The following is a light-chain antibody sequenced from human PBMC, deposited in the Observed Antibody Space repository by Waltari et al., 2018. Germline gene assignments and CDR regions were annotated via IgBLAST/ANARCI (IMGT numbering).Light chain of an antibody. Sequence: DIVMTQSPESLAVSLGERPPIHCKSSQSGLHSSNNRNYLPWYQQKPGQPPKLLNFWASSRDSGVPDRFSGSGSKTDFTLTISSLQAEDVATYYCQQYYSLRTFGQGTKVDIK. CDR1: QSGLHSSNNRNY. CDR2: WAS. V-gene: IGKV4-1*01. CDR3: QQYYSLRT. J-gene: IGKJ1*01.